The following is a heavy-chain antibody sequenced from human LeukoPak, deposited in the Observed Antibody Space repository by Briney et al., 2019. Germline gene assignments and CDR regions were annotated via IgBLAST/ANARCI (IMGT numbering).Heavy chain of an antibody. CDR2: IIPIFGTA. CDR3: ARDRGTTFDAFDI. D-gene: IGHD1-14*01. J-gene: IGHJ3*02. Sequence: ASVKVSCKASGGTFSSYAISWVRQAPGQGLEWMGGIIPIFGTANYAQKFQGRVTITTDEPTSTAYMELSSLRSEDTAVYYCARDRGTTFDAFDIWGQGTMVTVSS. V-gene: IGHV1-69*05. CDR1: GGTFSSYA.